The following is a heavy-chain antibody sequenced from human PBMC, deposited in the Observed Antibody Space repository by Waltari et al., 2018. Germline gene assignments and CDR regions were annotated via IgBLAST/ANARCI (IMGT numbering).Heavy chain of an antibody. D-gene: IGHD3-3*01. CDR1: GITFTSSA. CDR3: AAPAPVDFWSGYRDWYFDL. Sequence: QMQLVQSGPEVKKPGTSVKVSCKASGITFTSSAMQWVRQALGNPLEWIGLIVVGSGNTNYAQKFQETVTITRDMSTSPAYMELSSLRSEDTAVYYCAAPAPVDFWSGYRDWYFDLWGRGTLVTVSS. V-gene: IGHV1-58*02. CDR2: IVVGSGNT. J-gene: IGHJ2*01.